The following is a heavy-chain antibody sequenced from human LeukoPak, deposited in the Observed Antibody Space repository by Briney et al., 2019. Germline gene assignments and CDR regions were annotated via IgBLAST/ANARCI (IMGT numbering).Heavy chain of an antibody. V-gene: IGHV4-34*01. D-gene: IGHD6-19*01. CDR1: GGSFSGYY. Sequence: PSETLSLTCAVYGGSFSGYYWSWIRQPPGKGLEWIGEINHSGSTNYNPSLKSRVTISVDTSKNQFSLKLSSVTAAGTAVYYWAIRRGWHTLWGGWFAPWGQGTLVTVSS. J-gene: IGHJ5*02. CDR2: INHSGST. CDR3: AIRRGWHTLWGGWFAP.